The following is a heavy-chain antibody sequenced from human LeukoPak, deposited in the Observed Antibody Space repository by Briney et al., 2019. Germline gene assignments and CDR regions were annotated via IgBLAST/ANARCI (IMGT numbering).Heavy chain of an antibody. CDR2: ISGSGGST. V-gene: IGHV3-23*01. D-gene: IGHD3-10*01. CDR3: AKRSITMVRGVTYYYGMDV. Sequence: GGSLRLSCAASGFTLSSYAMSWVRQAPGKGLEWVSAISGSGGSTYYADSVKGRFTISRDNSKNTLYLQMNSLRAEDTAVYYCAKRSITMVRGVTYYYGMDVWGKGTTVTVSS. CDR1: GFTLSSYA. J-gene: IGHJ6*04.